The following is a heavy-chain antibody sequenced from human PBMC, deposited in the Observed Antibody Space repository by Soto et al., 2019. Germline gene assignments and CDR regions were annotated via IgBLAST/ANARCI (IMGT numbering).Heavy chain of an antibody. CDR3: ARVDVLRYFDWLSGYYGIDV. J-gene: IGHJ6*02. D-gene: IGHD3-9*01. CDR2: MNPNSGNT. Sequence: ASVKVSCKASGYTFTSYDINWVRQATGQGLEWMGWMNPNSGNTGYAQKFQGRVTMTRNTSISTAYMELSSLRSEDTAVYYCARVDVLRYFDWLSGYYGIDVWGQGTTVTVSS. V-gene: IGHV1-8*01. CDR1: GYTFTSYD.